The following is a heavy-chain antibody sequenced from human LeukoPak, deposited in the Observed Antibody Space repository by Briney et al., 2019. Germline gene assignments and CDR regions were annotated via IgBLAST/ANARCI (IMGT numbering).Heavy chain of an antibody. J-gene: IGHJ4*02. V-gene: IGHV1-69*04. CDR3: ARMRYYYGSGSYSIDY. CDR2: IIPILGIA. CDR1: GYTFTSYG. D-gene: IGHD3-10*01. Sequence: ASVKVSCKASGYTFTSYGISWVRQAPGQGLEWMGRIIPILGIANYAQKFQGRVTITADKSTSTAYMELSSLRSEDTAVYYCARMRYYYGSGSYSIDYWGQGTLVTVSS.